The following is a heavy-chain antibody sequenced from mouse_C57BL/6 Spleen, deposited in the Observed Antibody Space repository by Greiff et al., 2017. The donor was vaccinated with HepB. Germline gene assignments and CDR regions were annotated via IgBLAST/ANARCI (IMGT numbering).Heavy chain of an antibody. CDR1: GYTFTDYY. Sequence: EVKLQQSGPELVKPGASVKISCKASGYTFTDYYMNWVKQSHGKSLEWIGDINPNNGGTSYNQKFKGKATLTVDKSSSTAYMELRSLTSEDSAVYYCARGGEGNFDYWGQGTTLTVSS. V-gene: IGHV1-26*01. CDR2: INPNNGGT. CDR3: ARGGEGNFDY. J-gene: IGHJ2*01.